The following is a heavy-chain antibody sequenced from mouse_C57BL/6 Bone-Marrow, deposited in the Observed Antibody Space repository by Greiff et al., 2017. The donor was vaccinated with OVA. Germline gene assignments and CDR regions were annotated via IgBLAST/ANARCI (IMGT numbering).Heavy chain of an antibody. CDR2: IDPENGDT. D-gene: IGHD1-1*01. V-gene: IGHV14-4*01. J-gene: IGHJ2*01. CDR3: TPVGAMDY. CDR1: GFNIKDDY. Sequence: EVQLQQSGAELVRPGASVKLSCTASGFNIKDDYMHWVKQRPEQGLEWIGWIDPENGDTEYASKFQGKATITADTSSNTAYLQLSSLTSEDTAVYYCTPVGAMDYWGQGTTLTVSS.